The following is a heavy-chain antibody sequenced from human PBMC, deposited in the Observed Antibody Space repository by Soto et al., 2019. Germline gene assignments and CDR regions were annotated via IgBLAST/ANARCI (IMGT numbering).Heavy chain of an antibody. J-gene: IGHJ4*02. V-gene: IGHV3-30*18. CDR1: GFTFSSYG. CDR3: AKSSTLVY. Sequence: QVQLVESGGGVVQPGRSLRLSCAASGFTFSSYGMHWVRQAPGKGLEWVAVISYDGSNKYYADSVKGRFTISRDNSKNTLYLQMNSLRVEDTAVYYCAKSSTLVYWGQGTLVTVSA. D-gene: IGHD6-6*01. CDR2: ISYDGSNK.